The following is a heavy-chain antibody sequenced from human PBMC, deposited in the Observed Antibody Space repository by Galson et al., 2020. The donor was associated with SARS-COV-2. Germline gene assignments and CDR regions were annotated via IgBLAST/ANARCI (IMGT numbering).Heavy chain of an antibody. CDR1: GFSFSTHE. V-gene: IGHV3-48*03. CDR2: IGRSGSTK. D-gene: IGHD2-21*01. Sequence: GGSLTLSCEASGFSFSTHEMSWVRQAPGKGLEWLSYIGRSGSTKYFADSVKGRFTISRDNARNSLYLQMNSLRADDMAVYYCAREVMTTPDAFDLWGQGTLVIFSS. J-gene: IGHJ3*01. CDR3: AREVMTTPDAFDL.